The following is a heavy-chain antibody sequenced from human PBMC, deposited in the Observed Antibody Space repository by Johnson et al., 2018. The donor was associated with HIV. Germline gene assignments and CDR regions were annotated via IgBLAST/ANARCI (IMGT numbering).Heavy chain of an antibody. D-gene: IGHD3-16*02. CDR1: GFTFSDYY. V-gene: IGHV3-11*01. CDR3: TTAIVIDAFDI. CDR2: ISSSCSTI. Sequence: QVQLVEFGGGLVKPGGSLRLSCVASGFTFSDYYMTWVRQAPGKGLEWVSYISSSCSTIYSADSVKGRFTISRDNGKNSLYLQMSSLKTDDTAVYYCTTAIVIDAFDIWGQGTMVTVSS. J-gene: IGHJ3*02.